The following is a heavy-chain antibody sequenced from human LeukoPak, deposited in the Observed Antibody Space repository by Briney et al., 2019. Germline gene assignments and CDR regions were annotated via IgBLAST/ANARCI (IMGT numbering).Heavy chain of an antibody. J-gene: IGHJ5*02. D-gene: IGHD5-24*01. CDR1: GFTFSSYW. V-gene: IGHV3-74*01. CDR2: IKSDGSST. CDR3: WAPIYP. Sequence: GGSLRLSCTASGFTFSSYWMHWVRQAPGEGLVWVSRIKSDGSSTSYADSVKGRFTISRDNAKNTVYLQMNSLRDEDTAVYFCWAPIYPWGQGTLVTVSS.